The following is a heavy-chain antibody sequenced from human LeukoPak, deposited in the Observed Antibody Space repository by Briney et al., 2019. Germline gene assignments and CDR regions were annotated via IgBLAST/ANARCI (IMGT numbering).Heavy chain of an antibody. V-gene: IGHV4-39*07. J-gene: IGHJ5*02. D-gene: IGHD1-1*01. CDR2: IYYSGST. CDR3: AGRYNWNDEGWFGP. CDR1: GGSISSSSYY. Sequence: SETLSLTCTVSGGSISSSSYYWGWIRQPPGKGLEWIGSIYYSGSTYYNPSLESRVTISVDTSKNQFSLKLSSVTAADTAVYYCAGRYNWNDEGWFGPWGQGTLVTVSS.